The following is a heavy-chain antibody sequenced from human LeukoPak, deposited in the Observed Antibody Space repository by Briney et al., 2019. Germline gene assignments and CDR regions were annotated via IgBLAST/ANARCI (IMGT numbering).Heavy chain of an antibody. V-gene: IGHV3-74*01. CDR1: GFTFNTYF. CDR3: ASGAASSFYYTLGY. CDR2: INSDGSST. D-gene: IGHD3-22*01. J-gene: IGHJ4*02. Sequence: GGSLRLSCAASGFTFNTYFLHWVRQAPGKGLVWVSRINSDGSSTTYADSVKGRFTISRDNAKNTLYLQMNSLRAEDTAVYYCASGAASSFYYTLGYWGQGILVTVSS.